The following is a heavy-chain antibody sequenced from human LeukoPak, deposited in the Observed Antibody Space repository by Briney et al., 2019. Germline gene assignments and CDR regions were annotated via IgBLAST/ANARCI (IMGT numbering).Heavy chain of an antibody. CDR3: ARDRPYCSSTSCYAGYYYYGMDV. J-gene: IGHJ6*02. V-gene: IGHV4-30-4*01. CDR1: GGSISSGDYY. CDR2: IYYSGST. Sequence: PSETLSLTCTVSGGSISSGDYYWSWIRQPPGKGLEWIGYIYYSGSTYYNPSLKSRVTISVDTSKNQFSLTLSSVPAADTAVYYCARDRPYCSSTSCYAGYYYYGMDVWGQGTTVTVSS. D-gene: IGHD2-2*01.